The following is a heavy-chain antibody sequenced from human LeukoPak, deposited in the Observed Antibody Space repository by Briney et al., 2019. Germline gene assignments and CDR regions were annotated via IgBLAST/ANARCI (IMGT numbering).Heavy chain of an antibody. V-gene: IGHV3-74*01. CDR1: GFTFSYHW. D-gene: IGHD3-22*01. CDR3: ARGPGSSGGAYVGDY. J-gene: IGHJ4*01. CDR2: IDGGGSST. Sequence: PGGSLRLSSGASGFTFSYHWMHWVRQVPGKGLVWVSRIDGGGSSTSYADSVKGRFPISRDNAKSTLYLQMSSLRAEDTALYYCARGPGSSGGAYVGDYWGPGTLVTVSS.